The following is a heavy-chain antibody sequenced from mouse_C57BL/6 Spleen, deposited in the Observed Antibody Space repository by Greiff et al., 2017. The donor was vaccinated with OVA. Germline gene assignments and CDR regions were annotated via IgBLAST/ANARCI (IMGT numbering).Heavy chain of an antibody. J-gene: IGHJ3*01. CDR2: IYPGSGST. Sequence: VQLQQPGAELVKPGASVKMSCKASGYTFTSYWITWVKQRPGQGLEWIGDIYPGSGSTNYNEKFKSKATLTVDTSSSTAYMQLSSLTSEDSAVYYCARSGDYGSSYGAYWGQGTLVTVSA. V-gene: IGHV1-55*01. D-gene: IGHD1-1*01. CDR1: GYTFTSYW. CDR3: ARSGDYGSSYGAY.